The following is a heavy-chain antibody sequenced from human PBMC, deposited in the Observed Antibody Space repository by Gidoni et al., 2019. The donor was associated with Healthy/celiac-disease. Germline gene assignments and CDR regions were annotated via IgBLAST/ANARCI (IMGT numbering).Heavy chain of an antibody. Sequence: QVQLVESGGGVVQPGRSLRLSCAASGFTFSSYGMHWVRQAPGKGLEWVAVISYDGSNKYYADSVKGRFTISRDNSKNTLYLQMNSLRAEDTAVYYCAKAGIAARGEMDVWGKGTTVTVSS. CDR1: GFTFSSYG. D-gene: IGHD6-6*01. V-gene: IGHV3-30*18. CDR3: AKAGIAARGEMDV. J-gene: IGHJ6*04. CDR2: ISYDGSNK.